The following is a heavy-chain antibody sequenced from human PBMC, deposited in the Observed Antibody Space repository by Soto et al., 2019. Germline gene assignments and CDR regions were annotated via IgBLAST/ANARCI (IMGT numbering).Heavy chain of an antibody. CDR1: GGSISSYY. CDR2: IYYSGST. V-gene: IGHV4-59*01. D-gene: IGHD3-10*01. Sequence: SETLSLTCTVSGGSISSYYWTWIRQPPGKGLEWIGYIYYSGSTNYNPSLKSRVTISVDTSKNQFSLKLSSVTAADTAVYYCARGAYYYGSGSYVWFDPWGQGTLVTVS. CDR3: ARGAYYYGSGSYVWFDP. J-gene: IGHJ5*02.